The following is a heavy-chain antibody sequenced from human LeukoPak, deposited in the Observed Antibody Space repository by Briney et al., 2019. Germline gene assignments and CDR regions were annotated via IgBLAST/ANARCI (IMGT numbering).Heavy chain of an antibody. J-gene: IGHJ3*02. V-gene: IGHV3-30*18. CDR1: GFTFRSYA. CDR2: ISYDGSNK. D-gene: IGHD2-2*01. Sequence: GGSLRLSCAASGFTFRSYAMHWVRQGPGKGLEWVAVISYDGSNKYYADSVKGRFTISRDNSKNTLYLQMNSLRAEDTAVYYCAKDLVYLGYCSSTSCYAYAIDIWGQGTMVTVSS. CDR3: AKDLVYLGYCSSTSCYAYAIDI.